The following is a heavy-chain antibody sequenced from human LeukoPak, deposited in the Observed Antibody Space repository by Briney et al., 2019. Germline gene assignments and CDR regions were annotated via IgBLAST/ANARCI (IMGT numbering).Heavy chain of an antibody. CDR1: GVSISSYY. Sequence: WETLSLTCTVSGVSISSYYWSWIRQPPGKGLEWIGYIYYSGSTNYNPSLKSRVTISVDTSKNQFSLKLSSVTAADTAVYYCASVPDGDFEDAFDIWGQGTMVTVSS. V-gene: IGHV4-59*01. CDR3: ASVPDGDFEDAFDI. CDR2: IYYSGST. D-gene: IGHD4-17*01. J-gene: IGHJ3*02.